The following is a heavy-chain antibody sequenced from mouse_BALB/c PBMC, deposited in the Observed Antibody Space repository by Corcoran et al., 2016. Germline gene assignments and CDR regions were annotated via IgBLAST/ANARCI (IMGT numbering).Heavy chain of an antibody. V-gene: IGHV9-1*02. CDR1: GYTFTNYG. J-gene: IGHJ2*01. CDR3: ARWLLHYFDY. D-gene: IGHD2-3*01. Sequence: QIQLVQSGPELKKPGETVKISCKASGYTFTNYGMNWVKQAPGQGLKWMGWINTYTGEPTYADDFKGRFAFSLETSASTAYLQINNLKNEDMATYFCARWLLHYFDYWGQGTTLTVSS. CDR2: INTYTGEP.